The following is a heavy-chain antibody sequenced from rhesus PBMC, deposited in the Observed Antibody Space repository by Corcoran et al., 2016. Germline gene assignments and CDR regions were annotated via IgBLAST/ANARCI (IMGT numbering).Heavy chain of an antibody. CDR1: GGSISDDYY. D-gene: IGHD4-29*01. CDR2: IYGGGGAT. Sequence: QVQLQESGPGLVKPSETLSLTCAVSGGSISDDYYWSWIRQPPGKGLEWIGYIYGGGGATNYHPSLKNRVTISIDTSKNQFSLKLSSVTAADTAVYYCARQVRDYEPEYFEFWGQGALVTVSS. J-gene: IGHJ1*01. V-gene: IGHV4-106*01. CDR3: ARQVRDYEPEYFEF.